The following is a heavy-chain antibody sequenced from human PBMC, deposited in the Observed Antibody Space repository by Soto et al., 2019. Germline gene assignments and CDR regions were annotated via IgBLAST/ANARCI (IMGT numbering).Heavy chain of an antibody. CDR1: GGSITSGGFY. Sequence: QVQLQESGPGLVKPSQTLSLTCSVSGGSITSGGFYWSWIRQHPEKGLEWIAYIFHSGSTGFNPSLKGRIIISADTSKNQFSLKLTSVTAADTAVYYCVRGGIAGNWFDPWGQGTLVTVSS. CDR3: VRGGIAGNWFDP. J-gene: IGHJ5*02. V-gene: IGHV4-31*03. D-gene: IGHD6-13*01. CDR2: IFHSGST.